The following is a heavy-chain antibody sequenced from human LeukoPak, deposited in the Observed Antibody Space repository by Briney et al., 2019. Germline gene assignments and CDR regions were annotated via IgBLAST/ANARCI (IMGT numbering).Heavy chain of an antibody. CDR1: GGSISSYY. CDR2: IYTSGST. CDR3: ARDAAYYYGSGSYRNGIDY. Sequence: SETLSLTCTVSGGSISSYYWSWIRQPAGKGLEWLGRIYTSGSTNYNPSLKSRVTMSVDTSKNQFSLKMSSVTAADTAVYYCARDAAYYYGSGSYRNGIDYWGQGSLVTVSS. V-gene: IGHV4-4*07. J-gene: IGHJ4*02. D-gene: IGHD3-10*01.